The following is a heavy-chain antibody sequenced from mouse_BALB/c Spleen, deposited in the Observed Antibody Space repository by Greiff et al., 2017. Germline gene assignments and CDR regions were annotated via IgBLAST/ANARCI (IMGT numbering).Heavy chain of an antibody. Sequence: VQLQQSGPELVKPGASVKISCKASGYAFSSSWMNWVKQRPGQGLEWIGRIYPGDGDTNYNGKFKGKATLTADKSSSTAYMQLSSLTSVDSAVYFCARGGSSYYAMDYWGQGTSVTVSS. CDR3: ARGGSSYYAMDY. CDR2: IYPGDGDT. CDR1: GYAFSSSW. J-gene: IGHJ4*01. V-gene: IGHV1-82*01. D-gene: IGHD1-1*01.